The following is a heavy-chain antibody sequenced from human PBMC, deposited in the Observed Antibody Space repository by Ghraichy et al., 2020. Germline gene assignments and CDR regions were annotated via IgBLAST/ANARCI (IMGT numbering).Heavy chain of an antibody. V-gene: IGHV4-59*01. J-gene: IGHJ2*01. CDR3: AREQAWLPQPPTDLYWFFDL. Sequence: SETLSLTCTVSGGSISTYYWNWFRQPPGKGLEWVGHIHHSGSTKYNPSLKSRVSISLDTSKNQFSLELTSVTAADTAVSFCAREQAWLPQPPTDLYWFFDLWGRGTLVTVSS. CDR2: IHHSGST. D-gene: IGHD5-12*01. CDR1: GGSISTYY.